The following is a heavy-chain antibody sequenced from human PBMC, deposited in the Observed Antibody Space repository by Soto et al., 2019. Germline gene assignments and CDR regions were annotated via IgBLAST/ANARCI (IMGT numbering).Heavy chain of an antibody. CDR2: ISGSGGST. Sequence: PGGSLRLSCAASGFTFSSYAMSWVRQAPGKGLEWVSAISGSGGSTYYADSVKGRFTISRDNSKNTLYLQMNSLRAEDTAVYYCAKDQIRYFDWEEDYYGMDVWGQGTTVTVSS. V-gene: IGHV3-23*01. CDR1: GFTFSSYA. J-gene: IGHJ6*02. D-gene: IGHD3-9*01. CDR3: AKDQIRYFDWEEDYYGMDV.